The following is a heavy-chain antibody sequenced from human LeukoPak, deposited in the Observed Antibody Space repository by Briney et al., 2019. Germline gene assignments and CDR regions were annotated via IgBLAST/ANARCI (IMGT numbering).Heavy chain of an antibody. V-gene: IGHV3-7*01. D-gene: IGHD6-13*01. J-gene: IGHJ4*02. CDR1: RFTFSNDW. CDR2: IKKDGIEK. Sequence: GGSLRLSCAASRFTFSNDWMSWVRQAPGKGLEWVANIKKDGIEKYYVDPVKGRFTISRDNAKNSLYLQMNSLRVEDTAVYYCAREYSSPYFDYWGQGTLVTVSS. CDR3: AREYSSPYFDY.